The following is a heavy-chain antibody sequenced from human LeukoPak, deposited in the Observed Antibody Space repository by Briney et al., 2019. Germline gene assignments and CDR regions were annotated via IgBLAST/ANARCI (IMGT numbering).Heavy chain of an antibody. Sequence: ASVKVSCKASGYIFTGYYMHWVRQAPGQGLEWMGWINPNSGGTNYAQKFQGRVTMTRDTSISTAYMELSRLRSDDTAVYYCARPAEDFWSGYYPYYFDYWGQGTLVTVSS. J-gene: IGHJ4*02. V-gene: IGHV1-2*02. CDR3: ARPAEDFWSGYYPYYFDY. D-gene: IGHD3-3*01. CDR2: INPNSGGT. CDR1: GYIFTGYY.